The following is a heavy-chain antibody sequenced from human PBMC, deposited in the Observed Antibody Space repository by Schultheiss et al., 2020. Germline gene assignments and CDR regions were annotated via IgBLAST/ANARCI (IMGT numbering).Heavy chain of an antibody. Sequence: SVKVSCKASGGTFSSYAISWVRQAPGQGLEWMGGIIPIFGTANYAQKFQGRVTMTTDTSTSTAYMELRSLRSDDTAVYYCARDGRIVGAFDPWGQGTLVTVS. CDR2: IIPIFGTA. J-gene: IGHJ5*02. CDR3: ARDGRIVGAFDP. CDR1: GGTFSSYA. V-gene: IGHV1-69*05. D-gene: IGHD1-26*01.